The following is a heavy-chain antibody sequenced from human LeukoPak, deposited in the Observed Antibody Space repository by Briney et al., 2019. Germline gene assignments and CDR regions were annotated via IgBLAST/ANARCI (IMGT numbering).Heavy chain of an antibody. V-gene: IGHV1-8*01. CDR1: GYTFTSYD. D-gene: IGHD1-1*01. J-gene: IGHJ5*02. CDR2: MNPNSGNT. Sequence: ASVTVSCKASGYTFTSYDINWVRQAPGEGLEWMGWMNPNSGNTGYAQKFQGRVTMTRNTSISTAYMELSSLRSEDTAVYYCARGVQGPLGDWFDPWGQGTLVTVSS. CDR3: ARGVQGPLGDWFDP.